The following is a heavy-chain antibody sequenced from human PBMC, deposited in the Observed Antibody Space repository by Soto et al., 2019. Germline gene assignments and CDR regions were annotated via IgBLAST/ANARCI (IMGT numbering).Heavy chain of an antibody. Sequence: QVQLQQWGAGLLKPSETLSLTYAVYGGSFSGYYWSWIRQPPGKGLEWIGEINHSGSTNYNPSLKSRVTISVDTSKNQFSLKLSSVTAADTAVYYCARGLIQLWSGWALLDYWGQGTLVTVSS. D-gene: IGHD5-18*01. J-gene: IGHJ4*02. CDR1: GGSFSGYY. V-gene: IGHV4-34*01. CDR2: INHSGST. CDR3: ARGLIQLWSGWALLDY.